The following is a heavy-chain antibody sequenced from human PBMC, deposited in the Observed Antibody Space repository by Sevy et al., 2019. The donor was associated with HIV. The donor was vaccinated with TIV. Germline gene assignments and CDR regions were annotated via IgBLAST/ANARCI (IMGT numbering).Heavy chain of an antibody. D-gene: IGHD3-3*01. Sequence: GGSLRLSCSASGFTLSRYAMNWVRQAPGKGLEYVSAISSNGGSTYYADSVKGRFTISRDNSKNTLYLQMSSLRAEDTAVYYCVKDPDYDFWRGDYGMDVWGQGATVTVSS. CDR2: ISSNGGST. V-gene: IGHV3-64D*06. CDR1: GFTLSRYA. CDR3: VKDPDYDFWRGDYGMDV. J-gene: IGHJ6*02.